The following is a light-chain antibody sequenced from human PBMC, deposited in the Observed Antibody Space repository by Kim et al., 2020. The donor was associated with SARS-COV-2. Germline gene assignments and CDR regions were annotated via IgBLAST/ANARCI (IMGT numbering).Light chain of an antibody. CDR2: TND. CDR1: SSNIGSNY. CDR3: ASWDDSLRSYV. J-gene: IGLJ1*01. V-gene: IGLV1-47*01. Sequence: ELTQPPSTSGTPGQRVTISCSGSSSNIGSNYVHWYQEIPGTAPKLLIQTNDLRPSGVPDRFSGSKSGTSASLAISGLRSEDEADYYCASWDDSLRSYVFGTGTKVTVL.